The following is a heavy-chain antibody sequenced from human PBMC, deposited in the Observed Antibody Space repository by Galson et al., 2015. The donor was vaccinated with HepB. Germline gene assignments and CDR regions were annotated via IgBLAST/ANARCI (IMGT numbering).Heavy chain of an antibody. D-gene: IGHD2-21*02. V-gene: IGHV3-74*01. CDR1: GLTFSNYW. J-gene: IGHJ4*02. CDR2: INSDASIT. CDR3: VRGSSDTSPAGDY. Sequence: SLRLSCAASGLTFSNYWMHWVRHGPGKGLVWVSRINSDASITGYADSVKGRFTVSRDNAKNTQYLQMNSLRVEDAAVYYCVRGSSDTSPAGDYWGRGTLVTVSS.